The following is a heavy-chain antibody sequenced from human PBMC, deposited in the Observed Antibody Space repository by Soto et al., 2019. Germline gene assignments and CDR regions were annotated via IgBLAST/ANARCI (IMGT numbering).Heavy chain of an antibody. CDR3: ARDRITIFGVVNPSMDV. D-gene: IGHD3-3*01. Sequence: ASVKVSCKTSGYTFTSYYMHWVRQAPGQGLEWMGIINPSGGSTSYAQKFQGRVTMTRDTSTSTVYMELSSLRSEDTAVYYCARDRITIFGVVNPSMDVWGQGTTVTVSS. CDR2: INPSGGST. V-gene: IGHV1-46*01. CDR1: GYTFTSYY. J-gene: IGHJ6*02.